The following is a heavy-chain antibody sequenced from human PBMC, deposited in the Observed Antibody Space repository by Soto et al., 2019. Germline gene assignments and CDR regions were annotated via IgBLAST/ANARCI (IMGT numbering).Heavy chain of an antibody. Sequence: ASVKVSCTASAYTFTSYYMHCVRQAPVQGREWMGRIKPSDGGASYAQKIQGRVAMTRDTSTNTVYMELSSQRSEDKAGNYCARVSSEVAGTVFDYWGQGTLVTVSS. CDR2: IKPSDGGA. J-gene: IGHJ4*02. V-gene: IGHV1-46*01. D-gene: IGHD6-19*01. CDR3: ARVSSEVAGTVFDY. CDR1: AYTFTSYY.